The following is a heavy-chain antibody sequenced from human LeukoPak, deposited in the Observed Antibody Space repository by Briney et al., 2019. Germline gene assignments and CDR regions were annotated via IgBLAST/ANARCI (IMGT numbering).Heavy chain of an antibody. CDR3: ARDLSLYYSDSGSFDI. D-gene: IGHD3-10*01. CDR1: GFTFSSYG. Sequence: PGGSLRLSCAASGFTFSSYGMHWVRQAPGKGLEWVAVIWYDGSNKYYADSVKGRFTISRDNSKNTLYLQMNSLGAEDTAVYYCARDLSLYYSDSGSFDIWGQGTMVTVSS. J-gene: IGHJ3*02. CDR2: IWYDGSNK. V-gene: IGHV3-33*01.